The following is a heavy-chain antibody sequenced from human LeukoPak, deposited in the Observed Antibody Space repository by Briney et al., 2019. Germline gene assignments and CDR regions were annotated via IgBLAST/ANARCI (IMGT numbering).Heavy chain of an antibody. Sequence: SETLSPTCTVSRGSPTSSPFYWGWIRHPPGKGLEWIGTIYYSGSTLYNPSLKSRVTVSVDTSKKQFSLKLSSVTAAETGVYYCAIPREGLRNLRAFDYWGQGTLVTVSS. V-gene: IGHV4-39*07. D-gene: IGHD5-12*01. CDR2: IYYSGST. CDR1: RGSPTSSPFY. J-gene: IGHJ4*02. CDR3: AIPREGLRNLRAFDY.